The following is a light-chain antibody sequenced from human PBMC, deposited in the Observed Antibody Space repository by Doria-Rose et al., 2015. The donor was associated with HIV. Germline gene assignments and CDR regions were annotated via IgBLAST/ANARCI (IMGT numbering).Light chain of an antibody. V-gene: IGKV1-33*01. CDR2: DAS. CDR3: QLYDNLLLFT. CDR1: QDITTY. J-gene: IGKJ3*01. Sequence: MTQSPSSLSASVGDRVIITCQASQDITTYLNWYQQRPGKAPKLLISDASNLEPGVSSRFSGTGAGTDFILTISSLQPEDVGTYYCQLYDNLLLFTFGPGTKVDI.